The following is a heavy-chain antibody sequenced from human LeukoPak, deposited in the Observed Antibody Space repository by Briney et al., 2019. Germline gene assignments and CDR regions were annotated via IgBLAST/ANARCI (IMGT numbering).Heavy chain of an antibody. Sequence: GSLRLSCAASGFTVSSNYMSWVRQAPGKGLEWVSVIYSGGSTYYADSVKGRFTMSRDDMKRTVYLQMDSLRTEDTAVYYCATSHCTAGSCNWFDPWGQGTLVTVSP. J-gene: IGHJ5*02. V-gene: IGHV3-66*01. CDR3: ATSHCTAGSCNWFDP. D-gene: IGHD2-8*02. CDR1: GFTVSSNY. CDR2: IYSGGST.